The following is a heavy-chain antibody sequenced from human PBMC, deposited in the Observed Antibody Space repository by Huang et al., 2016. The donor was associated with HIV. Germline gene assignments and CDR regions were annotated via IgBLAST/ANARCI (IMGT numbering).Heavy chain of an antibody. V-gene: IGHV5-51*01. CDR1: GYGFSSYW. J-gene: IGHJ4*02. CDR3: ARQVDGFRSHFDF. CDR2: IYPRDSET. D-gene: IGHD5-18*01. Sequence: EVLLVQSGAELKEPGESLKISCKASGYGFSSYWIGWVRQKPWKGLEWMGFIYPRDSETKSSPSFDVQVTISADKSTRTAYLQWESLKAPDTAIYFCARQVDGFRSHFDFWGQGTLVSVSS.